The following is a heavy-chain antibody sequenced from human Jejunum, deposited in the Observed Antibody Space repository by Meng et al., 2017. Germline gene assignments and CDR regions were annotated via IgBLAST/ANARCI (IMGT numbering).Heavy chain of an antibody. Sequence: ETLSLTCAASGFIFSDYPMHWVRQAPGKGLEYVSTISSDGGSTYYANSVKGRFSISRDNIKNMVYLQMGSLRAEDTAVYYCARGSESIYSGSYSWGQGTLVTVSS. J-gene: IGHJ4*02. V-gene: IGHV3-64*01. CDR2: ISSDGGST. CDR1: GFIFSDYP. CDR3: ARGSESIYSGSYS. D-gene: IGHD1-26*01.